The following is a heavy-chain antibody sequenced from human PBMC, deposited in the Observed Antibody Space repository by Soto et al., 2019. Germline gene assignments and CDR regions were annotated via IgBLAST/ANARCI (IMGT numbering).Heavy chain of an antibody. CDR2: ISFSASK. CDR1: GGSISSSNNS. V-gene: IGHV4-39*01. J-gene: IGHJ6*02. D-gene: IGHD2-2*01. Sequence: QLQLQESGPSLVKPSETLSLTCSVSGGSISSSNNSWGWIRQPPGNGLEWLGTISFSASKHSNKSREGRVAISADTPRNRLPLKLPAVTAADTAGDYWGRQPGHCGSPNCCGYYSVDVWGQGTTGTVS. CDR3: GRQPGHCGSPNCCGYYSVDV.